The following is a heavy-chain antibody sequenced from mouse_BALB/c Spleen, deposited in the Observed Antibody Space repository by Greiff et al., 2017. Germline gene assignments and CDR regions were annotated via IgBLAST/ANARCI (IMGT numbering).Heavy chain of an antibody. CDR3: ASPSRTGSFDY. V-gene: IGHV1-18*01. D-gene: IGHD4-1*01. Sequence: VQLKESGPELVKPGASVKIPCKASGYTFTDYNMDWVKQSHGKSLEWIGDINPNNGGTIYNQKFKGKATLTVDKSSSTAYMELRSLTSEDTAVYYCASPSRTGSFDYWGQGTTLTVSS. CDR1: GYTFTDYN. J-gene: IGHJ2*01. CDR2: INPNNGGT.